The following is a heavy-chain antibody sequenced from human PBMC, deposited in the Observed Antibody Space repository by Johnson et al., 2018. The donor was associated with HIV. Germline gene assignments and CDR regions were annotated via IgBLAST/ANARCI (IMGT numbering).Heavy chain of an antibody. D-gene: IGHD2/OR15-2a*01. Sequence: VQLVESGGGLIKPGGSLRLSCAASGFTFSNVWMSWVRQAPGKGLEWVGHIKSKTDGETADYAAPVKGRFTISRDDSKKTLYLQMNSLKNEDTAVYYCTTDGVGDNIVSAFDMGGQGTMVTVSS. J-gene: IGHJ3*02. CDR3: TTDGVGDNIVSAFDM. CDR2: IKSKTDGETA. V-gene: IGHV3-15*01. CDR1: GFTFSNVW.